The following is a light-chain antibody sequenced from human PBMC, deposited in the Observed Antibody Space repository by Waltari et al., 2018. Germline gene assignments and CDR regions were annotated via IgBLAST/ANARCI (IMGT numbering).Light chain of an antibody. Sequence: QSVLTPPPPASGTPGPRVPIPFSGSTPHIGRKTVTRYQPLPGTAPKLLIYSNNQRPSGVPDRFSGSKSGTSASLAISGLQSEDEADYYCAAWDDSLNGWVFGGGTKLTVL. CDR1: TPHIGRKT. J-gene: IGLJ3*02. CDR3: AAWDDSLNGWV. CDR2: SNN. V-gene: IGLV1-44*01.